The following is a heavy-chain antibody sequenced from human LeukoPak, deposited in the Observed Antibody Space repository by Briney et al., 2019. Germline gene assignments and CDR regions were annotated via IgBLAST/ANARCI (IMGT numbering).Heavy chain of an antibody. J-gene: IGHJ4*02. CDR1: GGSISSYY. D-gene: IGHD2/OR15-2a*01. CDR2: IYYSGST. CDR3: ARGTGVINFDY. V-gene: IGHV4-59*08. Sequence: SETLSLTCTVSGGSISSYYWSWIRQPPGKGLEWIGYIYYSGSTNYNPSLKSRVTISVDTSKNQFSLKLSSVTAADTAVYYCARGTGVINFDYWGQGILVTVSS.